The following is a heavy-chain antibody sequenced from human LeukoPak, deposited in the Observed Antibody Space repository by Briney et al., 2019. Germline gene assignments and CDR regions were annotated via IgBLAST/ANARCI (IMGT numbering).Heavy chain of an antibody. CDR2: FYNSGTT. CDR1: VDSIRCGCYS. J-gene: IGHJ6*03. D-gene: IGHD3-3*01. CDR3: ARVFCYYNYMDV. V-gene: IGHV4-61*02. Sequence: SQTLSLTCIVSVDSIRCGCYSWSWLRQPAGKGRQWIGRFYNSGTTNFNPSLKSRFTISLDPFNNQFSLKLRSVTAADTAVYYCARVFCYYNYMDVWGKGTTVTVSS.